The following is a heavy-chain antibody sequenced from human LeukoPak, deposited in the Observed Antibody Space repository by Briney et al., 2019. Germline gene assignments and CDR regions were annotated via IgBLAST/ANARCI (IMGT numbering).Heavy chain of an antibody. CDR2: IYGDGSFT. D-gene: IGHD4-23*01. CDR1: GFTFSNFW. J-gene: IGHJ4*02. CDR3: ARGRPHGNDY. Sequence: PGGSLRLSCAASGFTFSNFWMHWVRQAPGKGLVWVALIYGDGSFTTYADSVKGRFSISRDNAKNTLYLQMNSLRVEDTAVYYCARGRPHGNDYWGQGTLVTVSS. V-gene: IGHV3-74*01.